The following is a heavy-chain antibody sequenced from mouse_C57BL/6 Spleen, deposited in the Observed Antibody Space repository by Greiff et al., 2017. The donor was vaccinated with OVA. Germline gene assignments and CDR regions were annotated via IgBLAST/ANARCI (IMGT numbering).Heavy chain of an antibody. CDR1: GYAFSSSW. V-gene: IGHV1-82*01. Sequence: VHLVESGPELVKPGASVKISCKASGYAFSSSWMNWVKQRPGKGLEWIGRIYPGDGDTNYNGKFKGKATLTADKSSSTAYMQLSSLTSEDSAVYFCARTSATPHFDVWGTGTTVTVSS. CDR2: IYPGDGDT. CDR3: ARTSATPHFDV. D-gene: IGHD1-1*01. J-gene: IGHJ1*03.